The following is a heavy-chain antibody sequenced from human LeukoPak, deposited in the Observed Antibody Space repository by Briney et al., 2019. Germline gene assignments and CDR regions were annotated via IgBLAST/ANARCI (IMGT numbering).Heavy chain of an antibody. CDR3: AKVPYSDYGSGRPPFMDV. Sequence: GGSLRLSCAASGFTFSNYSMTWVRQAPGRGLEWVSTISGGGGDTYYADSVKGRFTISRDNSKNTLYLQMNSLRAEDTAIHYCAKVPYSDYGSGRPPFMDVWGQGTTVAVSS. D-gene: IGHD3-10*01. V-gene: IGHV3-23*01. CDR1: GFTFSNYS. CDR2: ISGGGGDT. J-gene: IGHJ6*02.